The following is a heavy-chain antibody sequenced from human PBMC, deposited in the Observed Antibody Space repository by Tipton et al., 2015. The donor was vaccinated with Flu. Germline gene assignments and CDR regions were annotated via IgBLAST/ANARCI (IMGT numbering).Heavy chain of an antibody. D-gene: IGHD4-23*01. CDR1: GYSISSGYY. J-gene: IGHJ4*02. CDR3: ATEYRGGGNRYYFDY. CDR2: IYYSGST. V-gene: IGHV4-61*01. Sequence: TLSLTCNVSGYSISSGYYWTWIRQPPGKGLEWIGYIYYSGSTNNNPSLKSRVTISVDTSRNQFSLKLSSVTAADTAVYYCATEYRGGGNRYYFDYWGQGTLVTVSS.